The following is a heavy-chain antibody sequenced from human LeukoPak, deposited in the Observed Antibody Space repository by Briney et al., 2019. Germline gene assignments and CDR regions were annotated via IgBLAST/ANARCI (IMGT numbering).Heavy chain of an antibody. CDR1: GGSISSSNW. J-gene: IGHJ6*02. Sequence: PSGTLSLTCAVSGGSISSSNWWSWVRQPPGKGLEWIGEIYHSGSTNYNPSLKSRVTISVDKSKNQFSLKLSSVTAADTAVYYCARDNYDFWSGPDYYYYGMDVWGQGTTVTVSS. CDR2: IYHSGST. V-gene: IGHV4-4*02. CDR3: ARDNYDFWSGPDYYYYGMDV. D-gene: IGHD3-3*01.